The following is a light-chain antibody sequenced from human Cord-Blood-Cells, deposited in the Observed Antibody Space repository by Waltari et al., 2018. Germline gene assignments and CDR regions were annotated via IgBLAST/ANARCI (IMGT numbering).Light chain of an antibody. CDR3: QQSYSALT. V-gene: IGKV1-39*01. CDR1: QSISSY. CDR2: AAS. Sequence: DIQMTQSPSSLSASVGDRVTITCRASQSISSYLNWYQQKPGKAPKLLIYAASSLQSGVPSRFSGSGSGTDFTLTISSLQPEDFATYYCQQSYSALTFGGRTNVEIK. J-gene: IGKJ4*01.